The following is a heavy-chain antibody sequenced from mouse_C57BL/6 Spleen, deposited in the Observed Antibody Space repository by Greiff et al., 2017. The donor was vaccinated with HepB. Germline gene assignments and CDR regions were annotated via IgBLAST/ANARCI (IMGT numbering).Heavy chain of an antibody. CDR3: ARYPYGNYGWYFDY. CDR1: GYTFTDYY. D-gene: IGHD2-1*01. CDR2: INPNNGGT. J-gene: IGHJ2*01. V-gene: IGHV1-26*01. Sequence: VQLQQSGPELVKPGASVKISCKASGYTFTDYYMNWVKQSHGKSLEWIGDINPNNGGTSYNQKFKGKATLTVDKSSSTAYMELRSLTSEDSAVYYCARYPYGNYGWYFDYWGQGTTLTVSS.